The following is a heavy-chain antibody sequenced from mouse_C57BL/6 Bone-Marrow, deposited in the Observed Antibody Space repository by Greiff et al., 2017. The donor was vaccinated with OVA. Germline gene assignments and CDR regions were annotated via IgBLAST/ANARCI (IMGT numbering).Heavy chain of an antibody. D-gene: IGHD1-1*01. CDR1: GYTFTSYW. J-gene: IGHJ2*01. CDR2: IYPGSGST. V-gene: IGHV1-55*01. Sequence: QVQLQQSGAELVKPGASVKMSCKASGYTFTSYWITWVKQRPGQGLEWIGDIYPGSGSTTYNEKFKNKATLTVDTSSSTAYMQLSSLTSEDSAVYYCARKAYGSSYFDYWGQGTTLTVSS. CDR3: ARKAYGSSYFDY.